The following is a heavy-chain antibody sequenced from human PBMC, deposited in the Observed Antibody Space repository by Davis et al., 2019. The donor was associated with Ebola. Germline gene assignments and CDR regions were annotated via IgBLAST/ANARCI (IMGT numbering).Heavy chain of an antibody. V-gene: IGHV4-61*08. CDR2: IYYSGRT. CDR1: GGSISSGGYY. D-gene: IGHD2-15*01. CDR3: ARAGLLPNYQDYGMDV. J-gene: IGHJ6*02. Sequence: PSETLSLTCTVSGGSISSGGYYWSCLLQPXXXGLEWIGYIYYSGRTNYNPSLKSRVTISVDTSKNQFSLKLSSVTAADTAVYYCARAGLLPNYQDYGMDVWGQGTTVTVSS.